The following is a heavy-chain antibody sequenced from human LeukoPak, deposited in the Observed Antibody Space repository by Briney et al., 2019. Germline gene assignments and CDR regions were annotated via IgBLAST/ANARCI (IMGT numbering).Heavy chain of an antibody. D-gene: IGHD3-10*01. CDR3: TRASGPFDY. J-gene: IGHJ4*02. CDR1: GFTFSVYG. V-gene: IGHV3-33*01. CDR2: IWNDGSNK. Sequence: GGSLRLSCAASGFTFSVYGMHWVRQAPGKGLEWVAVIWNDGSNKYYADSVKGRFTISRDNSKNTLYLQMNSLRAEDTAVYSCTRASGPFDYWGQGTLVTVSS.